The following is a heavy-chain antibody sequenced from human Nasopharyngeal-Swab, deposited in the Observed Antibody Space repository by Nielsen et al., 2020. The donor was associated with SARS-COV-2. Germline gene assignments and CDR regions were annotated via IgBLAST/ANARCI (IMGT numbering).Heavy chain of an antibody. Sequence: VRQMPGKGLEWMGYIDYSGSTYYKPSLKRRVTRAVDTSKNKIYLKLSSVTAADTAVYYCARDDYDSSGYYGGFDPWGQGTLVTVSS. D-gene: IGHD3-22*01. CDR3: ARDDYDSSGYYGGFDP. CDR2: IDYSGST. J-gene: IGHJ5*02. V-gene: IGHV4-30-4*01.